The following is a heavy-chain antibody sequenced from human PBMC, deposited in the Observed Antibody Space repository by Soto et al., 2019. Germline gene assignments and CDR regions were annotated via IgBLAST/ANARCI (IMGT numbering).Heavy chain of an antibody. D-gene: IGHD6-19*01. V-gene: IGHV1-2*04. CDR3: AREGGWAEQKNAFDI. CDR1: GYTFTGYY. Sequence: ASVKVACKASGYTFTGYYMHWVRQAPGQGLEWMGWINPNSGGTNYAQKFQGWVTMTRDTSISTAYMELSRLRSDDTAVYYCAREGGWAEQKNAFDIWGQGKIVTVSS. J-gene: IGHJ3*02. CDR2: INPNSGGT.